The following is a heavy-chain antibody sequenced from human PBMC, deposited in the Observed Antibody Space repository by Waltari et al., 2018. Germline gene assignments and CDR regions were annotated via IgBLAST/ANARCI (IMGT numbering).Heavy chain of an antibody. CDR2: INHSGST. CDR1: GGSFSGYY. CDR3: ARGGSSWFDP. Sequence: QVQLQQWGAGLLKPSETLSLTCAVYGGSFSGYYWSWIRQPPGKGREWVGEINHSGSTNYNPALKRRVTMSVDTAKNQFALKLSSVTAADTAVYYCARGGSSWFDPWGQGTLVTVSS. J-gene: IGHJ5*02. D-gene: IGHD1-26*01. V-gene: IGHV4-34*01.